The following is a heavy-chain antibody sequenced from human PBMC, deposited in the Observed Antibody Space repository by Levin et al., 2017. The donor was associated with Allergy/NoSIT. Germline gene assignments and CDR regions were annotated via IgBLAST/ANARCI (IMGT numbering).Heavy chain of an antibody. CDR1: GGTFSSYA. D-gene: IGHD2-2*01. CDR2: IIPIFGTA. CDR3: ARDRLEGYCSSTSCPNAGWFDP. V-gene: IGHV1-69*06. Sequence: SVKVSCKASGGTFSSYAISWVRQAPGQGLEWMGGIIPIFGTANYAQKFQGRVTITADKSTSTAYMELSSLRSEDTAVYYCARDRLEGYCSSTSCPNAGWFDPWGQGTLVTVSS. J-gene: IGHJ5*02.